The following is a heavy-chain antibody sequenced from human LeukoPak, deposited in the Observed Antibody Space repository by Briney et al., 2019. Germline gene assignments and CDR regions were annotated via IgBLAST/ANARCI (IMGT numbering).Heavy chain of an antibody. CDR1: GFTSSSYG. Sequence: PGGSLRLSCAASGFTSSSYGMHWVRQAPGKGLEWVAFIRYDGSNKYYADSVKGRFTISRDNSKDTLYLQMNSLRAEDTAVYYCAKVGVYYDRPDFDYWGQGTLVTVSS. V-gene: IGHV3-30*02. J-gene: IGHJ4*02. D-gene: IGHD3-22*01. CDR2: IRYDGSNK. CDR3: AKVGVYYDRPDFDY.